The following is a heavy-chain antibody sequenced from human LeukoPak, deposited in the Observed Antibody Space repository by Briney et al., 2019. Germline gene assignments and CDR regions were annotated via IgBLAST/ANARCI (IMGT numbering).Heavy chain of an antibody. CDR1: GYTFTSYY. V-gene: IGHV1-46*01. CDR3: ARAYLAVARGNWFDP. D-gene: IGHD6-19*01. J-gene: IGHJ5*02. Sequence: ASVKVSCKASGYTFTSYYMHWVRQAPGQGLEWMGIISPSGGSTSYAQKFQGRVTMTRDMSTSTVYMELSSLRSEDTAVYYCARAYLAVARGNWFDPWGQGTLVTVSS. CDR2: ISPSGGST.